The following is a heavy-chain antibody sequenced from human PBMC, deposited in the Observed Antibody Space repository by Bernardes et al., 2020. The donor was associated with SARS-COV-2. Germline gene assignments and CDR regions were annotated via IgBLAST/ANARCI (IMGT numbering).Heavy chain of an antibody. D-gene: IGHD2-15*01. Sequence: GGSLRLSCAASGFTFSNYAMSWVRQAPGKGLEWVSGISGSGGSTYYPDSVKGRFTISRDNSKNTLYLQMNSLRAEDTAVYYCASDPSVAATTTHYYGMDVWGQGTTVTVSS. CDR3: ASDPSVAATTTHYYGMDV. J-gene: IGHJ6*02. V-gene: IGHV3-23*01. CDR2: ISGSGGST. CDR1: GFTFSNYA.